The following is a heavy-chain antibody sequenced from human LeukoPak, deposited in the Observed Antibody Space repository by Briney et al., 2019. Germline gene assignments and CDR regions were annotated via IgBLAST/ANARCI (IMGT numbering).Heavy chain of an antibody. D-gene: IGHD1-26*01. CDR1: GGSISSSSYY. CDR3: ARAPVVGATLDAFDI. Sequence: SETLSLTCTVSGGSISSSSYYWGWIRQPPGKGLEWIGSIYYSGSTYYNPSLKSRVTISVDTSKNQFSLKLSSVTAADTAVYYCARAPVVGATLDAFDIWGQGTMVTVSS. V-gene: IGHV4-39*07. CDR2: IYYSGST. J-gene: IGHJ3*02.